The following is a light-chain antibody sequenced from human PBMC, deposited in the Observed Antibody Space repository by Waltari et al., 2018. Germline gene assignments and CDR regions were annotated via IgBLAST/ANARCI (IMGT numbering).Light chain of an antibody. CDR2: DVY. J-gene: IGLJ2*01. CDR3: SSYTSSGVV. V-gene: IGLV2-14*01. Sequence: QSALTQPASVSGSPGKAIIISCTGTGSDVGGYDYVSWYQQYPGKAPRLIIYDVYNRPSGVSNRFSVSKSDNTASLTISGLQAEDESVYYCSSYTSSGVVFGGGTKLTVL. CDR1: GSDVGGYDY.